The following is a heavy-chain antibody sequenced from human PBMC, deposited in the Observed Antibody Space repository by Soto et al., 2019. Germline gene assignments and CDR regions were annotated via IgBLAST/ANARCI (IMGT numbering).Heavy chain of an antibody. J-gene: IGHJ4*02. CDR1: GFTFSSYG. V-gene: IGHV3-30*18. Sequence: QVQLVESGGGVVQPGRSLRLSCAASGFTFSSYGMHWVRQAPGKGLEWVAVISYDGSNKYYADSVQGRFTISRDNSKNTLYLQMNSLRAEDTAVYYYAKYHLAWLHSDFDYWGQGTLVTVSS. D-gene: IGHD5-12*01. CDR3: AKYHLAWLHSDFDY. CDR2: ISYDGSNK.